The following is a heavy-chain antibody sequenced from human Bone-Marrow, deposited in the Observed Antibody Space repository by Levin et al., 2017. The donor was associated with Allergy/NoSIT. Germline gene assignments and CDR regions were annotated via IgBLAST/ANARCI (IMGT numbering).Heavy chain of an antibody. Sequence: GGSLRLSCTASGFTFSDYYMTWIRQAPGKGLECVSYISSSGSHIDYADSVKGRFTISRDNAKNSLYLQMSGLRADDTAVYYCTRGPYSSSFWGQGTLVTVSS. CDR2: ISSSGSHI. V-gene: IGHV3-11*01. D-gene: IGHD6-13*01. CDR1: GFTFSDYY. CDR3: TRGPYSSSF. J-gene: IGHJ4*02.